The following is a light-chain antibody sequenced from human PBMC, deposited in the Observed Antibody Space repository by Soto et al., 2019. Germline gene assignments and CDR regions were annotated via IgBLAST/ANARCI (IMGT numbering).Light chain of an antibody. CDR1: QSVSSY. CDR3: QERGNWPLT. V-gene: IGKV3-11*01. Sequence: EIVLTQSPATLSLSPGEKATLSCRASQSVSSYLAWYQQKPGQGPRLLIYDASNRATGIPARFSGSGSGTDFTLTISSLEPEDVADYYCQERGNWPLTFGGGTKVEIK. CDR2: DAS. J-gene: IGKJ4*01.